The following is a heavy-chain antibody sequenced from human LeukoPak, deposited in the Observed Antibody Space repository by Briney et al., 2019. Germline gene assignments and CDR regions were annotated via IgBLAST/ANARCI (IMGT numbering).Heavy chain of an antibody. D-gene: IGHD3-22*01. CDR1: GFTFSSYA. V-gene: IGHV3-23*01. CDR2: ISGSGNMT. Sequence: GSLRLSCAASGFTFSSYAMSWVRQAPGEGLEWVSAISGSGNMTYYPDSVKGRFTISTDNSKNTLYLQMNSLTAEVTTVYYCAKDWVPNYYDSSGPLGLFDYWGQGTLVTVSS. J-gene: IGHJ4*02. CDR3: AKDWVPNYYDSSGPLGLFDY.